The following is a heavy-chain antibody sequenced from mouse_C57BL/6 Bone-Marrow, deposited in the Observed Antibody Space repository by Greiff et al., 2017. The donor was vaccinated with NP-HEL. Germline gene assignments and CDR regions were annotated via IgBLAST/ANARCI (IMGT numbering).Heavy chain of an antibody. J-gene: IGHJ3*01. V-gene: IGHV7-3*01. CDR2: IRNKANGYTT. CDR1: GFTFTDYY. CDR3: ARGERAWFAY. Sequence: EVQGVESGGGLVQPGGSLSLSCAASGFTFTDYYMSWVRQPPGKALEWLGFIRNKANGYTTEYSASVKVRFTISRDNSQSILYLQMNALRAEDSATYYCARGERAWFAYWGQGTLVTVSA.